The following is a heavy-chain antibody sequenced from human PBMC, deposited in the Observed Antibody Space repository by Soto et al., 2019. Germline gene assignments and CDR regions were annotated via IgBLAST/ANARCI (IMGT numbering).Heavy chain of an antibody. J-gene: IGHJ4*02. CDR3: AKYTSADDY. CDR1: GFTFRDYW. D-gene: IGHD3-10*01. V-gene: IGHV3-7*01. CDR2: INQDGSQR. Sequence: EVQLVESGGGLVQRGGSLRLSCAGSGFTFRDYWMNWVRQAPGKGLEWVANINQDGSQRYYVDSVKGRFTISRDNAKNSPYLEMNSLRAEDTAVYYCAKYTSADDYWGQGTLVTVSS.